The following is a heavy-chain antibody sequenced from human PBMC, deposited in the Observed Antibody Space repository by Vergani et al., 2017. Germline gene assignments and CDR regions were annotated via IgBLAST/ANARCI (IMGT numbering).Heavy chain of an antibody. D-gene: IGHD1-20*01. V-gene: IGHV3-7*03. CDR2: IKQDGSEK. CDR3: ARTGITGIDPFVY. CDR1: GFTFSSYW. Sequence: EVQLVESGGGLVQPGGSLRLSCAASGFTFSSYWMSWVRQAPGKGLEWVANIKQDGSEKYYVDSVKGRFTISRDNAKNSLYLQMNSLRAEDTAVYYCARTGITGIDPFVYWGQGTLVTVSS. J-gene: IGHJ4*02.